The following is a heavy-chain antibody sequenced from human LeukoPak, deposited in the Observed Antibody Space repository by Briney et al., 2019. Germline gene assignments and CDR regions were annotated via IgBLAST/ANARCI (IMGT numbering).Heavy chain of an antibody. Sequence: KSGGSLRLSCAASGFTFSKAWMTWVRQAPGEGLEWVGRIKSNTEGGTTEYAAPVKGRFTISRDDSKNTLSLQMNSLKTEDTAVYYCTTGAGTYSSAWPDYWGQGTLVTVSS. CDR1: GFTFSKAW. CDR2: IKSNTEGGTT. J-gene: IGHJ4*02. V-gene: IGHV3-15*01. D-gene: IGHD6-19*01. CDR3: TTGAGTYSSAWPDY.